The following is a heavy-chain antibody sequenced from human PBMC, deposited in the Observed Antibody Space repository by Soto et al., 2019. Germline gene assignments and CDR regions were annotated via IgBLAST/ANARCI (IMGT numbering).Heavy chain of an antibody. CDR1: GGSFSGYY. Sequence: SETLSLTCAVYGGSFSGYYWSWIRQPPGKGLERIGEINNSGSTNYNPSLKSRVTISVDTSKNQFSLKLSSVTAADTAVYYCARGLEGLVVVAAHAFDIWGQGTMVTVSS. V-gene: IGHV4-34*01. CDR3: ARGLEGLVVVAAHAFDI. J-gene: IGHJ3*02. D-gene: IGHD2-15*01. CDR2: INNSGST.